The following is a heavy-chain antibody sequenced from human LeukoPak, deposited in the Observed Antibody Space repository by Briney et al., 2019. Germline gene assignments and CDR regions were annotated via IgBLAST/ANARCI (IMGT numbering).Heavy chain of an antibody. V-gene: IGHV3-21*01. D-gene: IGHD3-3*01. CDR2: ISSSSSYI. CDR3: ARDLTAYYDFWSGYYTHDAFDI. Sequence: GGSLRPSCAASGFTFSSYSMNWVRQAPGKGLEWVSSISSSSSYIYYADSVKGRFTISRDNAKNSLYLQMNSLRAEDTAVYYCARDLTAYYDFWSGYYTHDAFDIWGQGTMVTVSS. CDR1: GFTFSSYS. J-gene: IGHJ3*02.